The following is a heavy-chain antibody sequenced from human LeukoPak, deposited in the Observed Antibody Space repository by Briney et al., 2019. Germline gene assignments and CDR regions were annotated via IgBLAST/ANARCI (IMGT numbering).Heavy chain of an antibody. CDR1: GGSISSGGYY. D-gene: IGHD3-10*01. Sequence: SETLSLTCTVSGGSISSGGYYWSWIRQHPGKGLEWIGYIYYRGGSTYYNPSLKSRVTISVDTSKNQFSLQLSSVTAADTAVYYCARVQGLSSRPFDYWGQGTLVTVSS. V-gene: IGHV4-31*03. CDR2: IYYRGGST. J-gene: IGHJ4*02. CDR3: ARVQGLSSRPFDY.